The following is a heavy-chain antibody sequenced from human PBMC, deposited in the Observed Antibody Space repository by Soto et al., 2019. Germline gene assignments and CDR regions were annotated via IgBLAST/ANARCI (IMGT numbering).Heavy chain of an antibody. Sequence: GGSLRLSCAASGFTFSSYSMNWVRQAPGKGLEWVSSISSSSSYIYYADSVKGRFTISRDNAKNSLYLQMNSLRAEDTAVYYCARALLGHYYGSGSYYNYYYYYYMDVWGKGTTVTVSS. CDR2: ISSSSSYI. V-gene: IGHV3-21*01. J-gene: IGHJ6*03. D-gene: IGHD3-10*01. CDR1: GFTFSSYS. CDR3: ARALLGHYYGSGSYYNYYYYYYMDV.